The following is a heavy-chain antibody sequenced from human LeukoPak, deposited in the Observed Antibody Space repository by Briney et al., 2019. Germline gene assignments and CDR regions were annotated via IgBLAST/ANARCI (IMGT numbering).Heavy chain of an antibody. CDR1: GFTFSGYG. CDR2: ISSSGSTI. CDR3: AREPAGPYSWFDP. V-gene: IGHV3-48*04. J-gene: IGHJ5*02. Sequence: PAGGSLRLSCAASGFTFSGYGIHWVRQAPGKGLEWVSYISSSGSTIYYADSVKGRFTISRDNAKNSLYLQMNSLRAEDTAVYYCAREPAGPYSWFDPWGQGTLVTVSS. D-gene: IGHD2-2*01.